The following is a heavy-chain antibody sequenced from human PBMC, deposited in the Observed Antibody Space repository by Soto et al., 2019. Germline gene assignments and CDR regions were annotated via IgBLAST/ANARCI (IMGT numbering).Heavy chain of an antibody. CDR3: AKDPWGYGSGSSSAYYFDS. D-gene: IGHD3-10*01. J-gene: IGHJ4*02. Sequence: QVQLVESGGGVVQPGRSLRLSCAASGFTFSSYGMHWVRQAPGKGLEWVAVISYDGSSKYSADSVKGRFTISRDNSKNTLYLQMNSLRAEDTAVYYCAKDPWGYGSGSSSAYYFDSWGQGTLVTVSS. CDR2: ISYDGSSK. V-gene: IGHV3-30*18. CDR1: GFTFSSYG.